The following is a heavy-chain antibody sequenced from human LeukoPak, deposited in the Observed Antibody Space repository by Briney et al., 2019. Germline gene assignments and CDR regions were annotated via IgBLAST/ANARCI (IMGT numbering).Heavy chain of an antibody. Sequence: GGSLRLSCAASGFTFSSYAMHWVRQAPGKGLEWVAVISYDGSNKYYADSVKGRFTISRDNSKNTLYLQMNSLRAEDTAVYYCAKGLAFDPWGRGTLVTVSS. CDR3: AKGLAFDP. V-gene: IGHV3-30*04. J-gene: IGHJ5*02. CDR1: GFTFSSYA. CDR2: ISYDGSNK.